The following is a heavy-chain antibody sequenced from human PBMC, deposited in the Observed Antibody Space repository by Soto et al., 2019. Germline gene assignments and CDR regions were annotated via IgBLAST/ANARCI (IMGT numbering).Heavy chain of an antibody. D-gene: IGHD3-10*01. CDR1: GVTFSNYA. CDR3: AKQRADYGSGADTFYFDS. V-gene: IGHV3-23*01. Sequence: GGSLRLSCTVSGVTFSNYAMNWVRQAPGKGLEWVSSLSGSGGTTYYADSVKGRFIISRDNSKNTLYLLMNSLRAEDTALYYCAKQRADYGSGADTFYFDSWGQGALVTISS. CDR2: LSGSGGTT. J-gene: IGHJ4*02.